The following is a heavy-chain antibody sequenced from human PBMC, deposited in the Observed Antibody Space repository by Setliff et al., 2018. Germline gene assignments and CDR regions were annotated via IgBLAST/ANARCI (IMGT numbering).Heavy chain of an antibody. J-gene: IGHJ4*02. CDR2: ISAYNGNT. D-gene: IGHD1-1*01. CDR1: GYTFTSYG. CDR3: ARALMGYNRWYFDY. Sequence: ASVKVSCKASGYTFTSYGISWVRQAPGQGLEWMGWISAYNGNTNYAQKLQGRVTMTTDTSTSTVYMELSSLRSEDTAVYYCARALMGYNRWYFDYGGQGTLVTAPQ. V-gene: IGHV1-18*01.